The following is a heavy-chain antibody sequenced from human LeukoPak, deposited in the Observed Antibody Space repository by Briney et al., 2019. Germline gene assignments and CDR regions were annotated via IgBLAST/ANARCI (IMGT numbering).Heavy chain of an antibody. CDR1: GFTFSGSA. CDR2: IRSKANSYAT. Sequence: PGGSLRLSCAASGFTFSGSAMHWVRQASGKGLEWVGRIRSKANSYATAYAASVKGGFTISRDDSKNTAYLQMNSLKTEDTAVYYCTSIAAAGTGHYYYYGMDVWGQGTTVTVSS. V-gene: IGHV3-73*01. D-gene: IGHD6-13*01. CDR3: TSIAAAGTGHYYYYGMDV. J-gene: IGHJ6*02.